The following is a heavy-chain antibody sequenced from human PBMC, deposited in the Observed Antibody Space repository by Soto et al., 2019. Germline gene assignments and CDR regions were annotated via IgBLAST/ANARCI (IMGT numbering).Heavy chain of an antibody. CDR3: ARGRNYYDSSAYQASFVY. D-gene: IGHD3-22*01. CDR1: GASFSTNNW. Sequence: SETLSLTCAVSGASFSTNNWWSWVRQSPGKGLEWIGEIFQSGSTNYNPSLKSRVTISIDKSNNHFSLKLSSVTAADTAVYYCARGRNYYDSSAYQASFVYWGQGTLVTVSS. CDR2: IFQSGST. J-gene: IGHJ4*02. V-gene: IGHV4-4*02.